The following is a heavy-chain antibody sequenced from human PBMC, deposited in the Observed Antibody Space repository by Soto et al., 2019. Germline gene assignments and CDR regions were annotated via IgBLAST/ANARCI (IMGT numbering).Heavy chain of an antibody. Sequence: VSLTCTVSGGSISSGDYYWSWIRQPPGKGLEWIGYIYYSGSTHYNPSLKSRVTISVDTSKNQFSLKLSSVTAADTAVYYCARVEYEYCSSTSCYPGNWFDPWGQGTLVTVSS. D-gene: IGHD2-2*01. V-gene: IGHV4-30-4*01. CDR3: ARVEYEYCSSTSCYPGNWFDP. CDR2: IYYSGST. CDR1: GGSISSGDYY. J-gene: IGHJ5*02.